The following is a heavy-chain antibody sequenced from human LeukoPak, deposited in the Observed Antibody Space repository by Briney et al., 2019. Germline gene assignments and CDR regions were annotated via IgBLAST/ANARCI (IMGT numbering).Heavy chain of an antibody. CDR1: GFTFSSYA. CDR3: AKPPYSSSWIFDY. V-gene: IGHV3-23*01. CDR2: ISGSGGST. Sequence: GGSLRLSCAASGFTFSSYAMSWVRQAPGKGLEWVSAISGSGGSTYYTDSMEGRFAISRDSSKNTLYLQMNSLRAEATAVYYCAKPPYSSSWIFDYWGQGTLVTVSS. J-gene: IGHJ4*02. D-gene: IGHD6-13*01.